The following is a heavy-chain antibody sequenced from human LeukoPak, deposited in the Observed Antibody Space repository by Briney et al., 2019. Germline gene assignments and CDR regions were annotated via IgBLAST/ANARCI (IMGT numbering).Heavy chain of an antibody. Sequence: ASVKVSCKASGGTFSSYAISWVRQAPGQGLEWMGGIIPIFGTANYTQKFQGRVTITADESTSTAYMELSSLRSEDTAVYYCASRSYTGRQGAFDIWGQGTMVTVSS. CDR1: GGTFSSYA. V-gene: IGHV1-69*13. D-gene: IGHD1-26*01. CDR3: ASRSYTGRQGAFDI. J-gene: IGHJ3*02. CDR2: IIPIFGTA.